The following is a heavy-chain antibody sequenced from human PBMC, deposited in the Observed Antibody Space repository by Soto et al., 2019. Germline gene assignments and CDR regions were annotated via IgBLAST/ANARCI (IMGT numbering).Heavy chain of an antibody. CDR1: GFTLSDYF. J-gene: IGHJ4*02. CDR2: ITRSGNAI. V-gene: IGHV3-11*01. D-gene: IGHD2-15*01. CDR3: ATTHYICGGTCTYYFGS. Sequence: GGSLRLSCAAPGFTLSDYFISWIRQAPGKGLEWISYITRSGNAIYYADSAKGRFAISRDNAKNSLYLQMNSLRADDTAVYFCATTHYICGGTCTYYFGSWGQGTLVTVSS.